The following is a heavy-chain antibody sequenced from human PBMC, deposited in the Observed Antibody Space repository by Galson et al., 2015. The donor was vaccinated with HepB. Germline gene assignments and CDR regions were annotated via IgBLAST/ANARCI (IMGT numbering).Heavy chain of an antibody. CDR3: ARKAPRSDYSNYRHYYYYYYMDV. D-gene: IGHD4-11*01. Sequence: LSLTCAVYGGSFSGYYWSWIRQPPGKGLEWIGEINHSGSTNYNPSLKSRVTISVDTSKNQFSLKLSSVTAADTAVYYCARKAPRSDYSNYRHYYYYYYMDVWGKGTTVTVSS. J-gene: IGHJ6*03. CDR1: GGSFSGYY. CDR2: INHSGST. V-gene: IGHV4-34*01.